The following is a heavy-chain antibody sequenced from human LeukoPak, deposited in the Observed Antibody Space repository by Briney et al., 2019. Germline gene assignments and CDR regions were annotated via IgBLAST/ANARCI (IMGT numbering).Heavy chain of an antibody. J-gene: IGHJ5*02. CDR3: ARGNKLRYFDWLFFFDP. CDR1: GYTFTGYY. Sequence: GASVKVSCKASGYTFTGYYMHWVRQAPGQGLEWMGWINPNSGGTNYAQKFQGRVTMTRDTSISTAYMELSRLRSDDTAVYYCARGNKLRYFDWLFFFDPRGQGTLVTVSS. D-gene: IGHD3-9*01. CDR2: INPNSGGT. V-gene: IGHV1-2*02.